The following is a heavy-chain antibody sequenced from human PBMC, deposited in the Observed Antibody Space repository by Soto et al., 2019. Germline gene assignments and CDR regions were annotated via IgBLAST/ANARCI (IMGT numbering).Heavy chain of an antibody. CDR2: ISSSSSYI. CDR1: GCTFISYI. Sequence: GGSLIVSCAASGCTFISYIMNWVRQAPGKGLEWVSSISSSSSYIYYADSVKGRFTISRDNAKNSLYLQMNSLRAEDTAVYYCARAGEYSSSSHYYYGMDVWGQGTTVTVSS. D-gene: IGHD6-6*01. CDR3: ARAGEYSSSSHYYYGMDV. J-gene: IGHJ6*02. V-gene: IGHV3-21*01.